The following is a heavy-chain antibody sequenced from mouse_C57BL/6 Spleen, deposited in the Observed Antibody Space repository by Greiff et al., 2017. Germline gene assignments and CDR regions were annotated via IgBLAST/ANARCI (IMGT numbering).Heavy chain of an antibody. J-gene: IGHJ2*01. CDR3: ARRIYYGYYFDY. Sequence: VQLQQSGTELVKPGASVTLSCKASGYTFTSYWMHWVKQRPGQGLEWIGNINPSNGGTNYNEKFKSKATLTVDKSSSTAYMQLSSLTSEDSAVYYCARRIYYGYYFDYWGQGATLTVSS. V-gene: IGHV1-53*01. CDR1: GYTFTSYW. CDR2: INPSNGGT. D-gene: IGHD1-1*01.